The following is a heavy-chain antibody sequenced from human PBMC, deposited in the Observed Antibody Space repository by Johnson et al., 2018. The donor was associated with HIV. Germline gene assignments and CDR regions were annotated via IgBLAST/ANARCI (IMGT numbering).Heavy chain of an antibody. CDR3: AREFLYGDYQDAFDI. D-gene: IGHD4-17*01. CDR2: ISYDGSNK. V-gene: IGHV3-30*03. Sequence: QVQLVESGGGLVQPGGSLRLSCAASGFTFSSYWMHWVRQAPGKGLVWVAVISYDGSNKYYADSVKGRFTISRDNSKNTLYLQMNSLSAEDTAVYYCAREFLYGDYQDAFDIWGQGTMVTVSS. CDR1: GFTFSSYW. J-gene: IGHJ3*02.